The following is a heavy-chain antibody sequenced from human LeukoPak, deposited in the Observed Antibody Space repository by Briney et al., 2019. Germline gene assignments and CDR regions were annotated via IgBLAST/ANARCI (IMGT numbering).Heavy chain of an antibody. J-gene: IGHJ4*02. CDR1: GFTFSSYE. D-gene: IGHD1-26*01. CDR2: INWNGGST. Sequence: GGSLRLSCAASGFTFSSYEMNWVRQAPGKGLEWVSGINWNGGSTGYADSVKGRFTISRDNAKNSLYLQMNSLRAEDTAVYYCVSQWELYDYWGQGTLVTVSS. V-gene: IGHV3-20*04. CDR3: VSQWELYDY.